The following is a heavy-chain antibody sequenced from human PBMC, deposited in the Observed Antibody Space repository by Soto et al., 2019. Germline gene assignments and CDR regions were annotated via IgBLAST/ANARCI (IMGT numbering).Heavy chain of an antibody. J-gene: IGHJ3*02. CDR2: IDHSGTT. V-gene: IGHV4-4*02. CDR3: ARGKFYAFDI. CDR1: GVSISIPNW. Sequence: QVQLQESGPGLVRPSGTLSLTCAVSGVSISIPNWWAWVRQAPGKGLEWIGEIDHSGTTNYNPSLNTRVTISRDRSKNQFSLRLASVAAADTAVYFCARGKFYAFDIWGQGTMVTVS.